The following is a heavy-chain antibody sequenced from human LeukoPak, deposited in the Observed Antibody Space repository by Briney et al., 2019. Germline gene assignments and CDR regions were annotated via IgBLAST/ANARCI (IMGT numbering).Heavy chain of an antibody. V-gene: IGHV4-39*07. J-gene: IGHJ4*02. CDR1: GGSISSSYYY. D-gene: IGHD1-26*01. CDR2: IYHSGST. Sequence: TTSETLSLTCTVSGGSISSSYYYWGWIRQPPGKGLEWIGSIYHSGSTNYNPSLKSRVTISVDKSKNQFSLKLSSVTAADTAVYYCARNGGSSNVDYWGQGTLVTVSS. CDR3: ARNGGSSNVDY.